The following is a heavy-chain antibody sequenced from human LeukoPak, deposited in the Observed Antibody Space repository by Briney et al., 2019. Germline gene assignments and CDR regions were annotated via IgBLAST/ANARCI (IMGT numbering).Heavy chain of an antibody. CDR3: TRHVPNSGYANFDY. V-gene: IGHV3-73*01. CDR1: GFTFSGSA. Sequence: GGSLRLSCAASGFTFSGSAVHWVRQASGKGLEWVGRIRSKANSYATVYAASVKGRFTISRDDSKNTAYLQMNSLKTEDTAVYYCTRHVPNSGYANFDYWGQGTLVTVSS. J-gene: IGHJ4*02. CDR2: IRSKANSYAT. D-gene: IGHD5-12*01.